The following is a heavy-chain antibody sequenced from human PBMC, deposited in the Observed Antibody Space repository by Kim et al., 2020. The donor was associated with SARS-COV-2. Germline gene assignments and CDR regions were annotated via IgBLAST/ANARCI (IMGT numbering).Heavy chain of an antibody. Sequence: GGSLRLSCAASGFTFSSYGMHWVRQATGKGLEWVAIISYDGSNKYYADPVKGRFTISRDNSKNTLYLQMNSLRAEDTAVYYCAKDHRTFGSGWFRGSDYWGQGTLVTVSS. CDR3: AKDHRTFGSGWFRGSDY. D-gene: IGHD6-19*01. CDR1: GFTFSSYG. V-gene: IGHV3-30*18. CDR2: ISYDGSNK. J-gene: IGHJ4*02.